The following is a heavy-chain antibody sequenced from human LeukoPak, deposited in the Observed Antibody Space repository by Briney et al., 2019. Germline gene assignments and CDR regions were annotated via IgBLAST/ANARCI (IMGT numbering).Heavy chain of an antibody. V-gene: IGHV3-11*01. D-gene: IGHD3-9*01. CDR2: ISSSGSTI. CDR1: GFTFSDYY. CDR3: ARDNVRYDILTGYYY. J-gene: IGHJ4*02. Sequence: GGSLRLSCAASGFTFSDYYMSWIRQAPGKGLEWVSYISSSGSTIYYADSEKGRFTISRDNAKNSLYLQMNSLRAEDTAVYYCARDNVRYDILTGYYYWGQGTLVTVSS.